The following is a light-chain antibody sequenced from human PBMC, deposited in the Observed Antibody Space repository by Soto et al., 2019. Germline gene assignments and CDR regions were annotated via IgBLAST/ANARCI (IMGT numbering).Light chain of an antibody. CDR1: QSVYSN. CDR3: QQYGSSGT. J-gene: IGKJ1*01. Sequence: EIVLTQSPGTLSLSPGERATLSCRASQSVYSNLAWHQQKPGQAPRLLIYGASTRATGVPARFSGSGSGTDFTLTISRLEPEDFAVYYCQQYGSSGTFGQGTKVDI. CDR2: GAS. V-gene: IGKV3-20*01.